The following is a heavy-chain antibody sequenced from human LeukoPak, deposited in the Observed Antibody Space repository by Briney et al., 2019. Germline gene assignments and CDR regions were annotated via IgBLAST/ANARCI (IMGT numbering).Heavy chain of an antibody. Sequence: ASVKVSCKASGYTFTGYYMHWVRQAPGQGLEWIGWINPNSGGTDYAQKFQGRVTMTRDTSISTAYMEVSRLRSDETAVYYCARDYYDSSGYSRFDPWGQGTLVTVSS. D-gene: IGHD3-22*01. CDR2: INPNSGGT. CDR3: ARDYYDSSGYSRFDP. J-gene: IGHJ5*02. CDR1: GYTFTGYY. V-gene: IGHV1-2*02.